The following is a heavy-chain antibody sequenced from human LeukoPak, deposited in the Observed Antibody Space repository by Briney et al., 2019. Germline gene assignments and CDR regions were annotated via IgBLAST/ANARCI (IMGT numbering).Heavy chain of an antibody. CDR3: ARAGFRGYGGLLDN. D-gene: IGHD5-12*01. V-gene: IGHV1-69*05. CDR2: IIPIFGTA. CDR1: GGTFSSYA. Sequence: SVKASCKASGGTFSSYAISWVRQAPGQGLEWMGGIIPIFGTANYAQKFQGRVTITTDESTSTAYMELSSLRSEDTAVYYCARAGFRGYGGLLDNWGQGTLVTVSS. J-gene: IGHJ4*02.